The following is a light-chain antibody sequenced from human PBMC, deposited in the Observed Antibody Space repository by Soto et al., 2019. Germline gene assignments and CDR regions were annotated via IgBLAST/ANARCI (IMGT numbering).Light chain of an antibody. CDR2: KVS. J-gene: IGKJ1*01. V-gene: IGKV2-30*01. Sequence: DVVMTQSPLSIPVTLGQPASISCRSIHSVLYSDGNTYLNCFHQRPAQSPRRLTSKVSHRGSGGSARWSSSGSSTAFTPMTSRGEADDVCVYYCFQRTRCPQTFGQGTKVDIK. CDR3: FQRTRCPQT. CDR1: HSVLYSDGNTY.